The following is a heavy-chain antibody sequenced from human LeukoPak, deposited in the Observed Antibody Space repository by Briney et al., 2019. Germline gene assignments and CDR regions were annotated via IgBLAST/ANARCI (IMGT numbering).Heavy chain of an antibody. Sequence: SETLSLTCSVSGGSIRSNTNFWGWDSSSYWGWIRQPPGRGLEWIGSIHFTGTTYYNSSLQSRLTISVDTSKNLFSLKLTSVTATDTALYYCARQRDTASVGAFDTWGQGTMVIVSP. CDR1: GGSIRSNTNFWGWDSSSY. CDR2: IHFTGTT. D-gene: IGHD2-2*02. J-gene: IGHJ3*02. V-gene: IGHV4-39*01. CDR3: ARQRDTASVGAFDT.